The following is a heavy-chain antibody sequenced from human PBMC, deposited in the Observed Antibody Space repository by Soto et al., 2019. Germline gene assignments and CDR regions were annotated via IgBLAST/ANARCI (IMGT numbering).Heavy chain of an antibody. CDR3: ARGITIFGVVPNGLFDY. CDR1: GYTFNGYY. J-gene: IGHJ4*02. V-gene: IGHV1-2*02. CDR2: INPNSGGT. Sequence: GASVKVSCKASGYTFNGYYRHWVRQAPGQGLEWMGWINPNSGGTNYAQKFQGRVTMTRDTSISTAYMELSRLRSDDTAVYYCARGITIFGVVPNGLFDYWAREPWSPSPQ. D-gene: IGHD3-3*01.